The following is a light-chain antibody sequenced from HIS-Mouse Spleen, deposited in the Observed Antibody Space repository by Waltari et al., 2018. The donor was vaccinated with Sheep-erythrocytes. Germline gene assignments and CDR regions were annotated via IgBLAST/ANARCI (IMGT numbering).Light chain of an antibody. V-gene: IGKV2-28*01. CDR3: MQALQTPIFT. J-gene: IGKJ3*01. CDR1: QSLLHSNGYNY. Sequence: DIVMTQSPLSLPVTPGEPASISRRSSQSLLHSNGYNYLDWYLQKPGQSPQLLIYLGYNRASGVPDRFSGSGSGTDFTLKISRVEAEDVGVYYCMQALQTPIFTFGPGTKVDIK. CDR2: LGY.